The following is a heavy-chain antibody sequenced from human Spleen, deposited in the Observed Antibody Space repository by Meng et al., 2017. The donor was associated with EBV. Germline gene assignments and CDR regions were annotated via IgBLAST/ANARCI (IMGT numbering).Heavy chain of an antibody. D-gene: IGHD5-18*01. Sequence: LVQYGADVNKPLASVKGFCKTSWYHFTDYFMHWVRPAPGQVLEWMGRLNPNSGDTNYAQSFQGRVTMTRDTSISTAYMELRRLRSDDTAVYYCARGGYSYGSNWFDSWGQGTLVTVSS. CDR1: WYHFTDYF. CDR2: LNPNSGDT. CDR3: ARGGYSYGSNWFDS. V-gene: IGHV1-2*06. J-gene: IGHJ5*01.